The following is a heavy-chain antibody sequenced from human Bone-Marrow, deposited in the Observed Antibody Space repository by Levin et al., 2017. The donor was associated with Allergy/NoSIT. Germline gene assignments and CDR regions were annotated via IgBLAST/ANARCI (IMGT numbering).Heavy chain of an antibody. CDR2: ISWSGGSI. V-gene: IGHV3-9*02. CDR3: AKSDYRDYYGFDV. Sequence: GGSLRLSCSASGFSTDNYAMHWVRQGPGKGLEWVSGISWSGGSIGYADSVKGRFTISRDNTKNSLYLQMNNLGPEDTALYYCAKSDYRDYYGFDVWGQGTTVTVS. J-gene: IGHJ6*02. D-gene: IGHD4-11*01. CDR1: GFSTDNYA.